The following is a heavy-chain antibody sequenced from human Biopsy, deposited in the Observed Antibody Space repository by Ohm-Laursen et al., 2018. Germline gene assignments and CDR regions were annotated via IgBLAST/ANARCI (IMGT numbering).Heavy chain of an antibody. Sequence: SVKVSCKASGDAFLSYYLHWVRQAPGQGLEWMGSIYPNSGDTDFAQKFQGRASMTRDTFVSTAYLELSSLRSDDTAIYYCARDLLEWSLPSWGQGTLVTVSS. V-gene: IGHV1-2*02. D-gene: IGHD3-3*01. CDR1: GDAFLSYY. CDR3: ARDLLEWSLPS. J-gene: IGHJ4*02. CDR2: IYPNSGDT.